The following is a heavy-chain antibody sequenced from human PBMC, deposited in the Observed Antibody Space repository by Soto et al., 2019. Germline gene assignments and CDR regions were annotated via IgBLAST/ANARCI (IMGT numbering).Heavy chain of an antibody. CDR3: ARGGHFDSSGYFLDC. CDR1: GGSISSYY. Sequence: SETLSLTCTVSGGSISSYYWSWIRQPPGKGLEWIGYIYYIGNTNYNPSLKSRVTMSVDTSKNQFSLNVYSVTAADTAMYYCARGGHFDSSGYFLDCWGQGTLVTVSS. D-gene: IGHD3-22*01. J-gene: IGHJ4*02. CDR2: IYYIGNT. V-gene: IGHV4-59*01.